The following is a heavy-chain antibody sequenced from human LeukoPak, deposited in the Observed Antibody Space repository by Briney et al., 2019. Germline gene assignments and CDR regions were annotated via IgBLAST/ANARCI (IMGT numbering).Heavy chain of an antibody. CDR1: GFTFSNNN. J-gene: IGHJ4*02. CDR2: ISSSGGTI. V-gene: IGHV3-48*01. CDR3: ARENRYDFWSGLPFDY. Sequence: GGSLRLSCAASGFTFSNNNMNWVRQAPGKGLEWVSYISSSGGTIYYADSVKGRFTISRDNAKNSLYLQMNSLRVEDTAVYYCARENRYDFWSGLPFDYWGQGTLVTVSS. D-gene: IGHD3-3*01.